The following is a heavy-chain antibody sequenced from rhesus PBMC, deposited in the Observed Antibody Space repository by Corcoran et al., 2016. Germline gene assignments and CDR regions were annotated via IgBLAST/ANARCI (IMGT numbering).Heavy chain of an antibody. CDR2: FSASGGLI. J-gene: IGHJ2*01. CDR1: GGAIRSLF. Sequence: QVQLQESGPGLVKPSETLSLTCAVSGGAIRSLFLSWIRQTPGKGLEWIGRFSASGGLIYASPSLQSRVTISIDTSKNQFSLKMTSMIAADTAVYYCARAPPAANWFFDIWGPGTPITISS. D-gene: IGHD6-25*01. CDR3: ARAPPAANWFFDI. V-gene: IGHV4-173*01.